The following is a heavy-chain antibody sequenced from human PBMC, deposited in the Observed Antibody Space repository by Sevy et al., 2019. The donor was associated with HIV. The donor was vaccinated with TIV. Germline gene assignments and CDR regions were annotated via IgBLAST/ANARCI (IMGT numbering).Heavy chain of an antibody. CDR2: ITPFFGTG. J-gene: IGHJ4*02. CDR1: GGTFSNYA. D-gene: IGHD4-17*01. V-gene: IGHV1-69*05. CDR3: ARGNAVTTRGDYFES. Sequence: ASVKVSCKASGGTFSNYAINWVRQAPGQGLEWMGGITPFFGTGNYALKFQDRVTITTDESAGVAYMELSSLTSEDTAVYYCARGNAVTTRGDYFESWGQGSLVTVSS.